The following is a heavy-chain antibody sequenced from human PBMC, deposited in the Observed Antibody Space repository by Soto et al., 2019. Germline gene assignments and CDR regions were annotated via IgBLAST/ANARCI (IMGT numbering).Heavy chain of an antibody. V-gene: IGHV4-34*01. CDR1: GGSFSGYY. D-gene: IGHD3-22*01. Sequence: SETLSLTCAVYGGSFSGYYWSWIRQPPGKGLEWIGYIYYSGSTYYNPSLKSRVTISVDTSKNQFSLKLSSVTAADTAVYYCARKILDYYDSSGYYNYYYGMDVWGQGTTVTVSS. J-gene: IGHJ6*02. CDR2: IYYSGST. CDR3: ARKILDYYDSSGYYNYYYGMDV.